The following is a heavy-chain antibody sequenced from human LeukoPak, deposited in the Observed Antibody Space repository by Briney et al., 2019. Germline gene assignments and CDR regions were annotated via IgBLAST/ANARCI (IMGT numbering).Heavy chain of an antibody. V-gene: IGHV5-51*01. CDR1: GYSFTSYW. Sequence: KSGESLKISCKGSGYSFTSYWIGWVRQMPGKGLEWMEIIYPGDSDTRYSPSFQGQVTISADKSISTAYLQWSSLKASDTAMYYCARQSPLDYYGSGSYGYWGQGTLVTVSS. J-gene: IGHJ4*02. CDR3: ARQSPLDYYGSGSYGY. D-gene: IGHD3-10*01. CDR2: IYPGDSDT.